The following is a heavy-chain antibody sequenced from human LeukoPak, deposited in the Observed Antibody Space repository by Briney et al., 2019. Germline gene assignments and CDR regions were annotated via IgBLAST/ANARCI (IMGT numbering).Heavy chain of an antibody. D-gene: IGHD4-17*01. CDR3: AREVGYGDYFD. J-gene: IGHJ4*02. V-gene: IGHV4-34*01. Sequence: PETLSLTCAVYGGSFSGYYWSWIRQPPGKGLEWIGEINHSGSTNYNPSLKSRVTISVDTSKNQFSLKLSSVTAADTAVYYCAREVGYGDYFDWGQGTLVTVSS. CDR2: INHSGST. CDR1: GGSFSGYY.